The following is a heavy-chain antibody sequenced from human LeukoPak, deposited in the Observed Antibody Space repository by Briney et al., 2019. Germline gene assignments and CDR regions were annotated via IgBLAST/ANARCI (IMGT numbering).Heavy chain of an antibody. CDR3: AKILGGRYSYGINYGMDV. Sequence: PGGSLRLSCAASGFTFSSYGMHWVRQAPGKGLEWVAVISYDGSNKYYADSVKGRFTISRDNSKNTLYLQMNSLRAEDTAVYYCAKILGGRYSYGINYGMDVWGQGTTVTVSS. CDR2: ISYDGSNK. J-gene: IGHJ6*02. D-gene: IGHD5-18*01. CDR1: GFTFSSYG. V-gene: IGHV3-30*18.